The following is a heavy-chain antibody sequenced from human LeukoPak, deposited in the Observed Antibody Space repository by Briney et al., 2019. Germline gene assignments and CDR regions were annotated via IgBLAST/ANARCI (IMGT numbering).Heavy chain of an antibody. J-gene: IGHJ3*01. CDR2: ISYDGVNM. Sequence: GGSLRLSCAASGFTFSSYAQHWVRQAPGKGLEWVAVISYDGVNMYYADSVKGRFTISRDNSKNTLYLQMNSLRAEDTAVYYCGQQSYNKGSGSPNQVFEFGGQGTMVTVSS. V-gene: IGHV3-30-3*01. CDR3: GQQSYNKGSGSPNQVFEF. CDR1: GFTFSSYA. D-gene: IGHD3-10*01.